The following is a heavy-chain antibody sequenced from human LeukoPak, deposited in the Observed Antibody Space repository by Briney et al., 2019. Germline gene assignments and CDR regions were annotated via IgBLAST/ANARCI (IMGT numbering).Heavy chain of an antibody. J-gene: IGHJ5*02. CDR3: ARGVVRYYYDSGGYYSP. CDR2: VYYSGST. V-gene: IGHV4-59*12. CDR1: GGSFSGYY. Sequence: SETLSLTCAVYGGSFSGYYWSWIRQPPGQGLEWIGNVYYSGSTNYNPSLKSRVTISVDTSKNQFSLRLSSVTAADTAVYYCARGVVRYYYDSGGYYSPWGQGTLVTVSS. D-gene: IGHD3-22*01.